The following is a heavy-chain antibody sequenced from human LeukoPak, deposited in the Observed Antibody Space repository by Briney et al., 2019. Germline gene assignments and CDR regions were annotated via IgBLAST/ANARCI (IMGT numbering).Heavy chain of an antibody. Sequence: GGSLRLSCAASGFTFDDYAIHWVRQAPGKGLEWVSSISNGGTTIDYADFVQGRFSISRDNVKRLLYLQMTILRIDDTAVYYCAREYPMWDRFYYGMDLWGLGTTVSVSS. CDR1: GFTFDDYA. D-gene: IGHD1-26*01. J-gene: IGHJ6*02. CDR3: AREYPMWDRFYYGMDL. CDR2: ISNGGTTI. V-gene: IGHV3-11*01.